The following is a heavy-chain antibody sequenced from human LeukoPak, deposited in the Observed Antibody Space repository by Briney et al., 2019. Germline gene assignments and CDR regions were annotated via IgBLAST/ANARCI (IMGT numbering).Heavy chain of an antibody. V-gene: IGHV3-74*01. CDR3: VRGSGYADY. Sequence: PGGSLRLSCAASGFTFSTYWMHWVRQAPGKGLVWVSGISSDGSRTSSADSVKGRFTISRDDAKNTLYLQMNSLRAEDTAMYYCVRGSGYADYWGQGTLVTVSS. D-gene: IGHD5-12*01. J-gene: IGHJ4*02. CDR2: ISSDGSRT. CDR1: GFTFSTYW.